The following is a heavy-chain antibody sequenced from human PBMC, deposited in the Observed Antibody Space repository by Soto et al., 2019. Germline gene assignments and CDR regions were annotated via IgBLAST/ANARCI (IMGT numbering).Heavy chain of an antibody. V-gene: IGHV4-59*01. Sequence: QVQLQESGPGLVKPSETLSLTCTVSGGSISSYYWSWIRQPPGKGLEWIGYIYYSGSTNYNPSLRSRVTLSVDTSKDQSSLKLSSVTAADTAVYYCARSPPTVVPHWFDPWGQGTLVTVSS. CDR1: GGSISSYY. J-gene: IGHJ5*02. D-gene: IGHD4-17*01. CDR3: ARSPPTVVPHWFDP. CDR2: IYYSGST.